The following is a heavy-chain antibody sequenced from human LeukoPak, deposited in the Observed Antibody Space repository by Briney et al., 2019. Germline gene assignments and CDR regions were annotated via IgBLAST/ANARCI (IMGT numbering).Heavy chain of an antibody. Sequence: PSETLSLTCTVSGGSISGDYWNWIRQPPGKGLEWIGYTSYSGNTDYKPSLRSRVTMSVYTSKNQLSLKLTSATAADTAVYYCARWHSHGRYFDYWRQGALVTVSS. V-gene: IGHV4-59*01. CDR2: TSYSGNT. D-gene: IGHD1-26*01. CDR1: GGSISGDY. CDR3: ARWHSHGRYFDY. J-gene: IGHJ4*02.